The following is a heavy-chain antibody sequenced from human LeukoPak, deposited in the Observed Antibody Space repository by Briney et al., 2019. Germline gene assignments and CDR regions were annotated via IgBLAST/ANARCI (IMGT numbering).Heavy chain of an antibody. D-gene: IGHD1-26*01. CDR3: ARRIVGAVSRFDP. V-gene: IGHV4-34*01. CDR2: INHSGST. J-gene: IGHJ5*02. CDR1: GGSFSGYY. Sequence: SETLSLTCAVYGGSFSGYYWSWIRQPPGKGLEWIGEINHSGSTNYNPSLKSRVTISVDTSKNQFSLKLSSVTAADTAVYYCARRIVGAVSRFDPWGQGTLVTVSS.